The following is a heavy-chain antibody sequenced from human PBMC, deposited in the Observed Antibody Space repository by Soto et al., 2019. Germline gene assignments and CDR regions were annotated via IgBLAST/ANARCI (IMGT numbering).Heavy chain of an antibody. D-gene: IGHD5-12*01. CDR2: IYYSGST. V-gene: IGHV4-59*01. CDR1: GGSISSYY. Sequence: QVQLQESGPGLVKPSETLSLTCTVSGGSISSYYWSWIRQPPGKGLEWIGYIYYSGSTNYNPSLKSRVTISVDTSKNQFSLKLSSVTAADTAVYYCARDSVYDIPTYYFDYWGQGTLVTVSS. J-gene: IGHJ4*02. CDR3: ARDSVYDIPTYYFDY.